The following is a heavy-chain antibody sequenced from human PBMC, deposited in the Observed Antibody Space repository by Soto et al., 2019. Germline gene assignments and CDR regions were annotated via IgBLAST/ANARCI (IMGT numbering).Heavy chain of an antibody. J-gene: IGHJ5*02. CDR1: GDTFTNFG. V-gene: IGHV1-18*01. Sequence: HLVQSGPEVKKPGASVTVCCKTSGDTFTNFGLSWVRQAPGQVLEWMGWIATYNSNKNYAQKLQPRLTLTTDTTTSTSYMELKSLEYDDTAVYYCARVLRGVVNWFDPWGQGTLVTVSS. D-gene: IGHD3-10*01. CDR3: ARVLRGVVNWFDP. CDR2: IATYNSNK.